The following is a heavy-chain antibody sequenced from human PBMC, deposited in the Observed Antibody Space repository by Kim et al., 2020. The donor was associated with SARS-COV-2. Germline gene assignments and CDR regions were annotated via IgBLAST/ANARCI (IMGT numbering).Heavy chain of an antibody. CDR3: TTDRGQWLVGYYYYYGMDV. CDR2: IKSKTDGGTT. J-gene: IGHJ6*02. Sequence: GGSLRLSCAASGFTFSNAWMSWVRQAPGKGLEWVGRIKSKTDGGTTDYAAPVKGRFTISRDDSKNTLYLQMNSLKTEDTAVYYCTTDRGQWLVGYYYYYGMDVWGQGTTVTVSS. CDR1: GFTFSNAW. V-gene: IGHV3-15*01. D-gene: IGHD6-19*01.